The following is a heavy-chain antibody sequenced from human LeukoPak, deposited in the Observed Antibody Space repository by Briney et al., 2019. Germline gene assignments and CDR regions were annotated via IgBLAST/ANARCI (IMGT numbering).Heavy chain of an antibody. Sequence: WASVTVSFQVSGYTLTELSMHWVRQAPGKGLEWMGGFDPEDGETIYAQKFQGRVTMTEDTSTDTAYMELSSLRSEDTAVYYCAPLGVTAEGNWFDPWGQGTLVTVSS. V-gene: IGHV1-24*01. CDR3: APLGVTAEGNWFDP. CDR2: FDPEDGET. D-gene: IGHD2-21*02. CDR1: GYTLTELS. J-gene: IGHJ5*02.